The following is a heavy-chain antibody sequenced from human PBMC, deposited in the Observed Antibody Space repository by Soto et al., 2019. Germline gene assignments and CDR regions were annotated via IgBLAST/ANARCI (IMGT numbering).Heavy chain of an antibody. CDR1: GYSFTSSW. Sequence: PGESLKISCKGSGYSFTSSWIGWVRQMPGKGLEWMGIIYPGDSDTRYSPSFQGQVTISADKSISTAYLQWSSLKASDTAMYYCARHPIPAQYCSGGSCYLDWFDPWGQGTLVTVSS. CDR2: IYPGDSDT. V-gene: IGHV5-51*01. CDR3: ARHPIPAQYCSGGSCYLDWFDP. D-gene: IGHD2-15*01. J-gene: IGHJ5*02.